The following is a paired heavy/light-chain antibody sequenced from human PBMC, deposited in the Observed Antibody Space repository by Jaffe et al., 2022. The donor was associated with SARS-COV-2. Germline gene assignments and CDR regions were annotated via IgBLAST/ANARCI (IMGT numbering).Heavy chain of an antibody. CDR2: INVGSGNT. V-gene: IGHV1-3*01. J-gene: IGHJ4*02. CDR3: ATAMSGYDFDY. Sequence: QVQLVQSGAEVKKPGASVKISCKASGYTFTTYAMHWVRQAPGQRLEWIGWINVGSGNTKYSQKVQDRVTITRDTTATTAYMELSSLKSEDTAVYYCATAMSGYDFDYWGQGTLVTVSS. CDR1: GYTFTTYA. D-gene: IGHD5-12*01.
Light chain of an antibody. CDR1: SSNIGNNY. CDR3: AAWDDSLSGSYVV. J-gene: IGLJ2*01. Sequence: QSALTQPPSASGTPGQRVTISCSGSSSNIGNNYVYWYQQLPGTAPKLLMYRNNQRPSGVPDRFSGTKSGTSASLAISGLRSEDEADYYCAAWDDSLSGSYVVFGGGTKLTVL. V-gene: IGLV1-47*01. CDR2: RNN.